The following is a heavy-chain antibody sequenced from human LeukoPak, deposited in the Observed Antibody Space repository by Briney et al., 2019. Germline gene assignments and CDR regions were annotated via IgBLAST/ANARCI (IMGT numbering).Heavy chain of an antibody. Sequence: ASVKVSRKASGYTFTGYYMHWVRQAPGQGLEWMGWINPNSGGTNYAQKFQGRVTMTRDTSISTAYMELSRLRSDDTAVYYCARTRYCTNGVCPFDYWGQGTLVTVSS. J-gene: IGHJ4*02. CDR2: INPNSGGT. CDR3: ARTRYCTNGVCPFDY. V-gene: IGHV1-2*02. D-gene: IGHD2-8*01. CDR1: GYTFTGYY.